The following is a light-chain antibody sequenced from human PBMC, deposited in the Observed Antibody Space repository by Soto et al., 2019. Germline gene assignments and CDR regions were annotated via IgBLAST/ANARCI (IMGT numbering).Light chain of an antibody. V-gene: IGKV1-17*01. J-gene: IGKJ5*01. CDR2: AAS. CDR1: QGISSY. Sequence: IQMTQSPSSLSASVGDRVTITCGASQGISSYLVWYQQKAGKAPKSLIYAASTLQSGVPSRFSGSGSGTEFTLTISSLQPEDSATYYCRQHNSFPITFGQGTRLEIK. CDR3: RQHNSFPIT.